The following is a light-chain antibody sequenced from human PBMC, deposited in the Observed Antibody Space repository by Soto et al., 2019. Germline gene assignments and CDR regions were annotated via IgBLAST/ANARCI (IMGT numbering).Light chain of an antibody. J-gene: IGKJ4*01. CDR3: QQYGSPLT. Sequence: EIVVTQSPGTLSLSPEERATLSCRASQSVSSSYLAWYQQKPGQAPRLLIYGASSRATGIPDRFSGSGSGTDFTLTISRLEPEDFAVYYCQQYGSPLTFGGGTKVEIK. V-gene: IGKV3-20*01. CDR1: QSVSSSY. CDR2: GAS.